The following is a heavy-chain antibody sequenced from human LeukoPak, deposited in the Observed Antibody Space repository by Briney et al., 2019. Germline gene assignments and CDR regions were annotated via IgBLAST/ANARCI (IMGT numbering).Heavy chain of an antibody. V-gene: IGHV4-34*01. CDR3: ATYLITGNGGPFDY. Sequence: SETLSLTCAVYGVSFSGYYWSWIRQPPGKGLEWLGEINHSGSTNYNPSLKSRVTISVDTSKNQFSLKLSSVTAADTAVYYCATYLITGNGGPFDYWGQGTLVTVSS. CDR1: GVSFSGYY. J-gene: IGHJ4*02. CDR2: INHSGST. D-gene: IGHD1-20*01.